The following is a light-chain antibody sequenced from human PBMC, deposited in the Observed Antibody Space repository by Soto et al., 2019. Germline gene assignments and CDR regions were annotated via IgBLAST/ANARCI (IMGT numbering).Light chain of an antibody. CDR3: QRRTNWPPIT. Sequence: VLTQSPATLSLSPGDRATLSCRASQNIATYLAWYQQKPGQAPRLLIYNASNRAAGVPARFSGSGSGTDFTLTISSLEPEDFAVYFCQRRTNWPPITFGQGTRLDI. CDR1: QNIATY. J-gene: IGKJ5*01. CDR2: NAS. V-gene: IGKV3-11*01.